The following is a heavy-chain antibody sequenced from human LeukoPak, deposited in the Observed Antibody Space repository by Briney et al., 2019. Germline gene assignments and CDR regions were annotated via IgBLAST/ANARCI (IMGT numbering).Heavy chain of an antibody. Sequence: SETLSLTCAVYGGSFSGYYWSWIRQPPGKGLEWIGEINHSGSTNYNPSLKSRVTISVDTSKNQFSLKLSSVTAADTAVYYCAKPRRIAAAGKGGWFDPWGQGTLVTVSS. CDR3: AKPRRIAAAGKGGWFDP. V-gene: IGHV4-34*01. D-gene: IGHD6-13*01. CDR1: GGSFSGYY. J-gene: IGHJ5*02. CDR2: INHSGST.